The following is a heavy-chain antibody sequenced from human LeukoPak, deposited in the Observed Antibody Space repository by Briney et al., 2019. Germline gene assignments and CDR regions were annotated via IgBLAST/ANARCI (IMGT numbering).Heavy chain of an antibody. CDR3: ARVGSGSYRDTFNI. CDR1: GYSLSSYY. Sequence: SETLSLTCTVSGYSLSSYYWTWIRQPPGKRLEWVGFIYYTGSTNYNPSLKSRVTISVDTFNKQFSLKLTSVTAADTAVYYCARVGSGSYRDTFNIWGQGTMVTVSS. D-gene: IGHD1-26*01. CDR2: IYYTGST. J-gene: IGHJ3*02. V-gene: IGHV4-59*01.